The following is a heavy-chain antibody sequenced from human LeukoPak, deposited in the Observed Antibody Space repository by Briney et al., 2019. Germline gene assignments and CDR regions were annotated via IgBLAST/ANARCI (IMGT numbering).Heavy chain of an antibody. CDR3: ARLPRDDISGYYPDY. J-gene: IGHJ4*02. V-gene: IGHV4-4*07. Sequence: SETLSLTCTVSGGSISNYYWSWIRQPAGKGLEWIGRIYTTGSTNYNPSLKSRVTISVDTSKNQFSLKLSSVTAADTAVYYCARLPRDDISGYYPDYWGQGTLVTVSS. D-gene: IGHD3-22*01. CDR1: GGSISNYY. CDR2: IYTTGST.